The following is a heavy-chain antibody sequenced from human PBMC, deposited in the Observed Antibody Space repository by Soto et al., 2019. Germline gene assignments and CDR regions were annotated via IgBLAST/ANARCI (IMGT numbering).Heavy chain of an antibody. D-gene: IGHD1-20*01. J-gene: IGHJ5*02. Sequence: PSETLSLTCTVSGASISVHSYYWTWIRQPPGKGLEWIGSSYYSGTTYFNPSLKSRATISVDTSKNQFSLRLTSVTAADTANYYCTRRYNWNGNYFDPWGPGALVTVSS. V-gene: IGHV4-39*01. CDR1: GASISVHSYY. CDR2: SYYSGTT. CDR3: TRRYNWNGNYFDP.